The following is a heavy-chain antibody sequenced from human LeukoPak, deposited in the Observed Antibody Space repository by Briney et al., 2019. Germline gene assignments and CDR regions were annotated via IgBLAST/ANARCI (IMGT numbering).Heavy chain of an antibody. CDR3: ASEDGYFDY. CDR2: IKQDGSEK. D-gene: IGHD5-24*01. J-gene: IGHJ4*02. V-gene: IGHV3-7*01. Sequence: GGSLRLSCAASGFTFSGYWMSWVRQAPGKGLEWVANIKQDGSEKYFVDSVKGRFTISGDNAKNSLYLQMNSLRAEDTAVYYCASEDGYFDYWGQGTLVTVSS. CDR1: GFTFSGYW.